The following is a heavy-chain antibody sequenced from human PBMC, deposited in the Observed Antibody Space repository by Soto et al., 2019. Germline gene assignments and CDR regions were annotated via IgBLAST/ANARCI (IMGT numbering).Heavy chain of an antibody. Sequence: VPSVKVSCKASGYTFTSYGISWVRQAPGQGLEWMGWISAYNGNTNYAQKLQGRVTMTTDTSTSTAYMELRSLRSDDTAVYYCARYNVDYGHHSRFAYWGQGTLVIVSS. V-gene: IGHV1-18*01. CDR2: ISAYNGNT. CDR1: GYTFTSYG. CDR3: ARYNVDYGHHSRFAY. J-gene: IGHJ4*02. D-gene: IGHD4-17*01.